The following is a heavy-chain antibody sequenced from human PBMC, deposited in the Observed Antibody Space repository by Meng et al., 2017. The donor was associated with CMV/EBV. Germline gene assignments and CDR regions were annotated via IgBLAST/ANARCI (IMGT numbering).Heavy chain of an antibody. V-gene: IGHV3-73*01. CDR3: TRLVEGCSSTSCFPFHGMDV. CDR1: GFTFSGSA. D-gene: IGHD2-2*01. J-gene: IGHJ6*02. CDR2: IRSKSNSYAT. Sequence: VGSLRLSCAASGFTFSGSAMHHVRQASGKGLEWVGRIRSKSNSYATAYAASVKGRFTISRDYSKNTAYLQMNSLKTEDTALYYCTRLVEGCSSTSCFPFHGMDVWGQGTTVTVSS.